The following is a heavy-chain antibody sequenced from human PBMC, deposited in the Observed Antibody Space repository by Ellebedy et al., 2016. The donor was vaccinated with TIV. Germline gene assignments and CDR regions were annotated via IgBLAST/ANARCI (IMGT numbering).Heavy chain of an antibody. D-gene: IGHD5-12*01. CDR3: STYTVGDDP. Sequence: PGGSLRLSCASSGFRFNNGWMNWVRQTPGKGLEWIGRIKSETEGGTADYAARVKGRFLISRDDLKNTLYLQMNNLTFEDTGVYYCSTYTVGDDPWGQGTLVTVSS. J-gene: IGHJ5*02. V-gene: IGHV3-15*01. CDR2: IKSETEGGTA. CDR1: GFRFNNGW.